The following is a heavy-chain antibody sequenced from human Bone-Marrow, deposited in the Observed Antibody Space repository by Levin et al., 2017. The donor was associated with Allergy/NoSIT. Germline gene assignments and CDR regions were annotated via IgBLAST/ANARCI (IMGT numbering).Heavy chain of an antibody. CDR3: ARQRGRQLWLHPDF. J-gene: IGHJ4*02. CDR2: ITTSGSTI. V-gene: IGHV3-11*01. D-gene: IGHD5-18*01. Sequence: SCAASGFTFSDYYLAWIRQSPGKGLQWVASITTSGSTIHYSDSVKGRFTISRDNTKNSLYLQMNSLRADDTAVYFCARQRGRQLWLHPDFWGQGTLVTVSS. CDR1: GFTFSDYY.